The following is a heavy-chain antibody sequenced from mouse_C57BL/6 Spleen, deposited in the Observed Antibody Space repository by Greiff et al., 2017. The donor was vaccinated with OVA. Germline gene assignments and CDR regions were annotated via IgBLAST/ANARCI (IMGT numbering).Heavy chain of an antibody. Sequence: EVQGVESGGDLVKPGGSLKLSCAASGFTFSSYGMSWVRQTPDKRLEWVATISSGGSYTYYPDSVKGRFTISRDNAKNTLYLQMSSLKSEDTAMYYCARDLGLDYWGQGTTLTVSS. CDR1: GFTFSSYG. CDR2: ISSGGSYT. J-gene: IGHJ2*01. CDR3: ARDLGLDY. V-gene: IGHV5-6*01. D-gene: IGHD4-1*01.